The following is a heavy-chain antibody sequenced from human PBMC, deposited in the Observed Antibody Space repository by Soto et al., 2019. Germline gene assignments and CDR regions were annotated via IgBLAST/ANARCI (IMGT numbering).Heavy chain of an antibody. CDR1: GFTFSSYG. CDR3: AKDGSLDIVLVPAAMPTNDYSDYSSMGV. J-gene: IGHJ6*02. CDR2: ISYDGGNK. Sequence: GGSLRLSCAASGFTFSSYGMHWVRQAPGKGLEWVAVISYDGGNKYYADSVKGRFTISRDNSKNTLYLQMNSLRAEDTAVYYCAKDGSLDIVLVPAAMPTNDYSDYSSMGVWGEGTRV. D-gene: IGHD2-2*01. V-gene: IGHV3-30*18.